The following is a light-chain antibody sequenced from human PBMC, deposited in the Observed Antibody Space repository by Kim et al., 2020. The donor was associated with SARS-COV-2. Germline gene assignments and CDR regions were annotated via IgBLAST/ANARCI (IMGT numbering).Light chain of an antibody. V-gene: IGLV2-14*01. CDR1: SSDVGGYNY. CDR2: EVS. Sequence: LSQPASVSGSPGQSITISCTGTSSDVGGYNYVSWYQQHPGKAPKLMIYEVSNRPSGVSNRFSGSKSGNTASLTISGLQAEDEADYYCSSYTSSSTVVFGGGTQLTVL. CDR3: SSYTSSSTVV. J-gene: IGLJ2*01.